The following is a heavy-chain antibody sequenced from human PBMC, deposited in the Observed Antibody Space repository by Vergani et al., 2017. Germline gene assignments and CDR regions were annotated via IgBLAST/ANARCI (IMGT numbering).Heavy chain of an antibody. Sequence: QVQLQQWGGGLLKPSETLSLTCVVNGGSFTSYHWTWIRQSPGEGLEWVGDIDHTGRPDYNPSIKSRLTMSVAKSRNQFSLTLNSVTATDTAIYFCARVNTETNGHLYYYYYMDVWGQGTAVTVS. CDR3: ARVNTETNGHLYYYYYMDV. V-gene: IGHV4-34*01. CDR1: GGSFTSYH. CDR2: IDHTGRP. D-gene: IGHD4-11*01. J-gene: IGHJ6*03.